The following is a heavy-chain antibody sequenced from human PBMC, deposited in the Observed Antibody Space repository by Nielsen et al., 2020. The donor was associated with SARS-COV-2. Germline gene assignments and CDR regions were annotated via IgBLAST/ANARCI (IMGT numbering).Heavy chain of an antibody. Sequence: GESLKISCAASGFIFSDYAMAWVRQAPGKGLEWVSVIKTSGGTTYYADSVKGRFTISRDNSKKTLYLQMNSLRAEDTAAYYCAKDKSDSVAGFDAFDIWGQGTMVTVSS. CDR3: AKDKSDSVAGFDAFDI. J-gene: IGHJ3*02. CDR1: GFIFSDYA. CDR2: IKTSGGTT. D-gene: IGHD6-19*01. V-gene: IGHV3-23*01.